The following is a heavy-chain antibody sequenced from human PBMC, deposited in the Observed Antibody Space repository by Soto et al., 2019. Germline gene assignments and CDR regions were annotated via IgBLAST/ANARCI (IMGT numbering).Heavy chain of an antibody. V-gene: IGHV1-2*02. Sequence: GASVKVSCKASGYTFTGYYMHWVRQAPGQGLEWMGWINPNSGGTNYAQKFQGRVTMTRDTSISTAYMELSRLRSDGTAVYYCARFSNNWNYLDYWGQGTLVTVSS. CDR3: ARFSNNWNYLDY. CDR1: GYTFTGYY. CDR2: INPNSGGT. D-gene: IGHD1-20*01. J-gene: IGHJ4*02.